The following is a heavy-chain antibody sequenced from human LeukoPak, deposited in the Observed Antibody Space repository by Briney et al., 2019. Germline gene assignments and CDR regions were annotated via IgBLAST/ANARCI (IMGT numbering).Heavy chain of an antibody. V-gene: IGHV3-30*18. J-gene: IGHJ3*02. CDR1: GFTFSSYG. Sequence: GRSLRLSCAASGFTFSSYGMHWVRQAPGKGLEWVAVMSNDGNNKYYADSVKGRFTISRDDSKNTLYQQMNSLRAEDTAVYCCAKDFGCEGDCYWFGAFDIWGHGTMVTVSS. CDR2: MSNDGNNK. D-gene: IGHD2-21*02. CDR3: AKDFGCEGDCYWFGAFDI.